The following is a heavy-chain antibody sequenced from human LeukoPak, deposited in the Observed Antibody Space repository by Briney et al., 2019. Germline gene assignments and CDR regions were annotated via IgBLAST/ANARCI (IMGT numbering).Heavy chain of an antibody. D-gene: IGHD5-24*01. CDR1: GFTFGDYY. V-gene: IGHV3-7*01. J-gene: IGHJ4*02. CDR2: IKQDGSEK. CDR3: AREGPGHGYNPSIVDY. Sequence: GGSLRLSCVASGFTFGDYYMSWVRQPPGKGLEWVANIKQDGSEKYYVDSVKGRFTISRDNAKNSLYLQMNSLRAEDTAVYYCAREGPGHGYNPSIVDYWGQGTLVTVSS.